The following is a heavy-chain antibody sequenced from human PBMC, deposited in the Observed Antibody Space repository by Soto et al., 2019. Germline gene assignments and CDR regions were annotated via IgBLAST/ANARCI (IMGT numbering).Heavy chain of an antibody. CDR2: ISGSGGST. CDR3: AKSRCGGDCYYEGYYFDY. CDR1: GLTFSSYA. J-gene: IGHJ4*02. V-gene: IGHV3-23*01. Sequence: GGSLRLSCAASGLTFSSYAMSWFRQAPGKGLEWVSAISGSGGSTYYADSVKGRFTISRDNSKNTLYLQMNSLRAEDTAVYYCAKSRCGGDCYYEGYYFDYWGQGTLVTVSS. D-gene: IGHD2-21*02.